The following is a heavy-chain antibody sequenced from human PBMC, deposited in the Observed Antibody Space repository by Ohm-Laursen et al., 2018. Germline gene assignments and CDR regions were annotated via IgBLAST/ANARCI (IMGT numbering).Heavy chain of an antibody. Sequence: ASVKVSCKASGYTFTNYYIDWVRQAPGQGLEWMGRINPSGGSTKYAQRLQGRVTMTRDTSTSTVYMELSSLRSEDTAIYYCARDSSPRTREGATNSWGQGTLVTVSS. D-gene: IGHD1-26*01. CDR2: INPSGGST. J-gene: IGHJ4*02. V-gene: IGHV1-46*04. CDR3: ARDSSPRTREGATNS. CDR1: GYTFTNYY.